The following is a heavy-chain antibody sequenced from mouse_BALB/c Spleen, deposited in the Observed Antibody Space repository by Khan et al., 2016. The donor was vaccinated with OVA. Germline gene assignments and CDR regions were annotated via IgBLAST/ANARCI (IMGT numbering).Heavy chain of an antibody. Sequence: EVELVESGGGLVKPGGSLKLSCAASGFTFSSFTMSWVRQTPEKRLEWVASISSGGDNTYYPDSVKGRFTISRDNANNNLYLQMSGLRSEDTALYDCARSNYGPFAYWGQGTLVTVSA. CDR3: ARSNYGPFAY. D-gene: IGHD1-1*02. CDR2: ISSGGDNT. V-gene: IGHV5-9*03. J-gene: IGHJ3*01. CDR1: GFTFSSFT.